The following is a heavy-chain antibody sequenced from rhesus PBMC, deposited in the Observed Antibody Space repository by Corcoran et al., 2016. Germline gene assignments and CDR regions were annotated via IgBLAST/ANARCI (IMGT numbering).Heavy chain of an antibody. CDR1: GGSISSDY. V-gene: IGHV4S11*01. Sequence: QVQLQESGPGLMKPLETLSLTCAASGGSISSDYVTWIRQPPGKGLEWIGYIYGSGGSTNSNPSLKSRVTLSVDTSKNQFFLKLSSVTAGDTAVYYCARYCTGSDCYAFDYWGQGVLVTVSS. CDR3: ARYCTGSDCYAFDY. J-gene: IGHJ4*01. D-gene: IGHD2-21*01. CDR2: IYGSGGST.